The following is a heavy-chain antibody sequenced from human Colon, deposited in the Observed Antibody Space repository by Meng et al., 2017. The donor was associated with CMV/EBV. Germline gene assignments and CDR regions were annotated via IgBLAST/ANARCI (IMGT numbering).Heavy chain of an antibody. V-gene: IGHV1-2*02. CDR2: INPVTGDT. CDR1: GDPFNGYF. D-gene: IGHD3-3*01. J-gene: IGHJ4*02. CDR3: ATFGGDFDY. Sequence: QVQLVQSGAWVKEPGASVKVSCKTSGDPFNGYFMHWVRQAPGQGLEWMGWINPVTGDTSYAQKFQVRVTMTRDTSISTAYMELSSLRSDDTAVYYCATFGGDFDYWGQGTLVTVSS.